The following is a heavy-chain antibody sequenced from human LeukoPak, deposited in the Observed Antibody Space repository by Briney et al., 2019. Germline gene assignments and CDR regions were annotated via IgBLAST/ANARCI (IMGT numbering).Heavy chain of an antibody. CDR2: IRSKAYGGTT. D-gene: IGHD6-13*01. V-gene: IGHV3-49*04. Sequence: GGSLRLSCTASGFTFGDYAMSWVRQAPGKGLEWVGFIRSKAYGGTTEYAASVKGRFTISRDDSKSIAYLQMNSLKTEDTAVYYCSTDAGYSSRWYNYWGQGTLVTVSS. CDR3: STDAGYSSRWYNY. CDR1: GFTFGDYA. J-gene: IGHJ4*02.